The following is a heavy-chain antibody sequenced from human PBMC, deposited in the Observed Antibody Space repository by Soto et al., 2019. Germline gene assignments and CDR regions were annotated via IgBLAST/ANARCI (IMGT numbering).Heavy chain of an antibody. V-gene: IGHV3-48*01. CDR1: GFTFSSYS. Sequence: EVQLVESGGGLVQPGGSLRLSCAASGFTFSSYSMNWVRQAPGKGLEWVSYISSSSSTIYYADSVKGRFTISRDNAKNSRYLQMNSLRAEDTAVYYCARGGWPGIAVAWGQGTLVTVSS. D-gene: IGHD6-19*01. CDR3: ARGGWPGIAVA. CDR2: ISSSSSTI. J-gene: IGHJ4*02.